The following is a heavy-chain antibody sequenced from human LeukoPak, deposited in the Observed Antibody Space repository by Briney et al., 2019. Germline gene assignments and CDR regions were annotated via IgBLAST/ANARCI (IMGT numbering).Heavy chain of an antibody. CDR2: ISGSGGST. CDR3: AKAAYDSSGYYLYYFDY. J-gene: IGHJ4*02. Sequence: GGSLRLPCSASGFTFSSYAISWVRQAPGKGLEWVSAISGSGGSTYYADSVKGRFTISRDNSKNTLYLQMNSLRAEDTAVYYCAKAAYDSSGYYLYYFDYWGQGTLVIVSS. CDR1: GFTFSSYA. D-gene: IGHD3-22*01. V-gene: IGHV3-23*01.